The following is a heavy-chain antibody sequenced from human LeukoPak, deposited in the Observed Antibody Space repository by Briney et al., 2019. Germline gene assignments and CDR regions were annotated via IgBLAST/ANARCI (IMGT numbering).Heavy chain of an antibody. V-gene: IGHV3-23*01. D-gene: IGHD6-6*01. CDR2: INDNGVTT. CDR1: GFTFTSYA. CDR3: AKKLGSSPGDFFDY. J-gene: IGHJ4*02. Sequence: GGSLRLSCAASGFTFTSYAMSWVRQVPRKGLEWVSDINDNGVTTFYADSVKGRFTIFRVNSKNRLYLQMNSLRAEDTAVYYCAKKLGSSPGDFFDYWGQGILVTVSS.